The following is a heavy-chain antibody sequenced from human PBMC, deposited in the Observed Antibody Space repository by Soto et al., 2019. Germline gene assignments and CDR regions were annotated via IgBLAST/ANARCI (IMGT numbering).Heavy chain of an antibody. D-gene: IGHD2-8*02. J-gene: IGHJ6*03. V-gene: IGHV3-23*01. CDR3: EKDTGHYYRDV. CDR2: IGASGDGT. CDR1: GFTFSRYT. Sequence: GGSLRLSCAASGFTFSRYTMNWVRQAPGKGLEWVSSIGASGDGTSYADSVKGRSTISRDNAENSLHLQMNSLRAEDTAVYYSEKDTGHYYRDVGGKGTTVTVSS.